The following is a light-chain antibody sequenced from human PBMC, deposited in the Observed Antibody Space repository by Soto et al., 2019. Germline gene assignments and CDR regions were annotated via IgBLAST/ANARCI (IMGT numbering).Light chain of an antibody. CDR3: NQYHSSFT. J-gene: IGKJ4*01. CDR1: QSVSSSS. Sequence: EIVLTQSPGTRSLSPGEGATLSSRASQSVSSSSLTWYQQKRGQAPRLLIYGASTRATGIPDRFSGSGSGTDFTLTISRLEPEDFAVYYCNQYHSSFTFGGGTKVEIK. V-gene: IGKV3-20*01. CDR2: GAS.